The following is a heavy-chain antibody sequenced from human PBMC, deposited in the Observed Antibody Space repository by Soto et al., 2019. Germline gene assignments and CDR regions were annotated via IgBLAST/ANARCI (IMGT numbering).Heavy chain of an antibody. J-gene: IGHJ4*02. D-gene: IGHD3-22*01. CDR3: ARRYYYDRRGYYGFDY. CDR2: IYHSGNT. Sequence: QVQLQESGPGLVKSSQTLSLTCTVSGGSISSGDFYWNWIRRPPGKGLEWVGYIYHSGNTSYNPSLKSRLPISVDTSKNQFSLSLTSVTAADTAIYYCARRYYYDRRGYYGFDYWGQGALVTVFS. CDR1: GGSISSGDFY. V-gene: IGHV4-30-4*01.